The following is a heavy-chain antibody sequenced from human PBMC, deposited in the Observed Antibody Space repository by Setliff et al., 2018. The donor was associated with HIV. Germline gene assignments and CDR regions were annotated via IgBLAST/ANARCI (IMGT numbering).Heavy chain of an antibody. CDR1: GFTFSNYA. CDR2: ISGSGDTT. V-gene: IGHV3-23*01. CDR3: VKDYSSGWFDY. J-gene: IGHJ4*02. D-gene: IGHD6-19*01. Sequence: PGGSLRLSCAASGFTFSNYAMTWVRQAPGKGLEWVSGISGSGDTTNYADSVKGRFTISRDNSKNTPYLQMNSLRAEDTAVYYCVKDYSSGWFDYWGQGTLVT.